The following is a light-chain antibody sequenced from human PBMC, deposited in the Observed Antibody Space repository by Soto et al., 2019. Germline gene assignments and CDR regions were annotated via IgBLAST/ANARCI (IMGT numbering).Light chain of an antibody. Sequence: DIKMSQSPSTLSASVGDRVTITCRASRSLTRWLAWYQQKPGRAPKLLIYETSILQSGVPSRFSGSGSGTDFTLTISGVQSDDIATYYCQQYSTFWTFGQGTRVEVK. CDR2: ETS. CDR3: QQYSTFWT. V-gene: IGKV1-5*03. J-gene: IGKJ1*01. CDR1: RSLTRW.